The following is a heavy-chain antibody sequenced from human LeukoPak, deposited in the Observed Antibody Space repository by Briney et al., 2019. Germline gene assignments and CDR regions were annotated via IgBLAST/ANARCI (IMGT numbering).Heavy chain of an antibody. D-gene: IGHD1-1*01. Sequence: SETLSLTCTVSGGSISSSSYSWGWIRQPPGKGLEWIGSVYYSGSTYYNPSLKSRVTISVDTSKNQFSLNRISVTAADTAVYYCASLTLTYNPLDFWGQGTLVTVSS. J-gene: IGHJ4*02. CDR3: ASLTLTYNPLDF. V-gene: IGHV4-39*07. CDR1: GGSISSSSYS. CDR2: VYYSGST.